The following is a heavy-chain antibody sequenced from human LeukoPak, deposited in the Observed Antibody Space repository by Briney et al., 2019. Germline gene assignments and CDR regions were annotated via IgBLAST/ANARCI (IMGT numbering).Heavy chain of an antibody. CDR2: IYYSGST. CDR3: ASAGMVRGPYYYYMDV. J-gene: IGHJ6*03. Sequence: SETLSLTCTVSGGSISSYYWSWIRQPPGKGLEWIGYIYYSGSTNYNPSLKSRVTISVDTSKNQFSLKLSSVTAADTAVYYCASAGMVRGPYYYYMDVWGKGTTVTASS. D-gene: IGHD3-10*01. V-gene: IGHV4-59*01. CDR1: GGSISSYY.